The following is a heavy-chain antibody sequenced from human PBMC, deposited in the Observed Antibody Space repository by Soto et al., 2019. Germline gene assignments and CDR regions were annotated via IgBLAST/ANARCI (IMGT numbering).Heavy chain of an antibody. J-gene: IGHJ6*02. Sequence: ASVKVSCKASGYTFTGYYMHWVRQAPGQGLEWMGWINPNSGGTNYAQKFQGWVTMTGDTSISTAYMELSRLRSDDTAVYYCARDRRYCSGGSCPSGGMDVWGQGTTVTVSS. V-gene: IGHV1-2*04. CDR3: ARDRRYCSGGSCPSGGMDV. D-gene: IGHD2-15*01. CDR1: GYTFTGYY. CDR2: INPNSGGT.